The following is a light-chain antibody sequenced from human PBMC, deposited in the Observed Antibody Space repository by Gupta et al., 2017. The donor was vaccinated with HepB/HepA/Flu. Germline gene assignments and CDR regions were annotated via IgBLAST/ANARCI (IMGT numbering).Light chain of an antibody. V-gene: IGLV3-19*01. J-gene: IGLJ2*01. Sequence: DPAVSVALGQTVRITCQGDSLRSYYASWYQQKPGQAPVLVIYGKNNRPSGIPDRFSGSSAGNTASLTITGAQAEDEADYDCNSRDSSGNQVVCGGGTKLTV. CDR2: GKN. CDR3: NSRDSSGNQVV. CDR1: SLRSYY.